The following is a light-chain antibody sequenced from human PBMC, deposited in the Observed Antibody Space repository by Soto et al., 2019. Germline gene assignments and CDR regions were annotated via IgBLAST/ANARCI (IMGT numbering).Light chain of an antibody. CDR2: KVS. V-gene: IGKV2-30*02. CDR1: QSLVLSDGNTY. J-gene: IGKJ2*01. Sequence: EVVMTQSPLSLPVTLGQPASISCRSSQSLVLSDGNTYLNWFQQRPGQSPRRLIYKVSNRDSGVPDRFSGCGSGTDFTLKISRVEAEDVAIYYCMQGTHWPRTFGQGTKLEI. CDR3: MQGTHWPRT.